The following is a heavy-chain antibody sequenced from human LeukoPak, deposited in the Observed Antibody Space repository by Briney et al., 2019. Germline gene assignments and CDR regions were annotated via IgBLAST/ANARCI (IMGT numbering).Heavy chain of an antibody. CDR1: GFTFSRYA. CDR2: ISTNGGST. D-gene: IGHD5-12*01. J-gene: IGHJ4*02. Sequence: PGGSLRLSCAASGFTFSRYALHWVRQAPGKGLEYVSSISTNGGSTYYANSVKGRFTISRDNSKNTLFLQSGSLRAEDMAVYYCAVAYSGYDWEGGFDYWGQGTLVTVSS. V-gene: IGHV3-64*01. CDR3: AVAYSGYDWEGGFDY.